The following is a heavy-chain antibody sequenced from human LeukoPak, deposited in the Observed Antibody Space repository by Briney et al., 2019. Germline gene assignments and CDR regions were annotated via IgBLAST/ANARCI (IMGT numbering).Heavy chain of an antibody. CDR3: AKDGSSSWYRWFDP. Sequence: GGSLRLSCAASGFTFSSYAMSWVRQAPGKGLEWVSAISGSGGSTYYADSVKGRFTISRDNSKNTLYLQMNCLRAEDTAVYYCAKDGSSSWYRWFDPWGQGTLVTVSS. CDR1: GFTFSSYA. J-gene: IGHJ5*02. CDR2: ISGSGGST. V-gene: IGHV3-23*01. D-gene: IGHD6-13*01.